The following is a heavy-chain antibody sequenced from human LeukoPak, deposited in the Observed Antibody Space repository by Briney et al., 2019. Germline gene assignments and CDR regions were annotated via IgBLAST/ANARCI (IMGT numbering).Heavy chain of an antibody. J-gene: IGHJ4*02. CDR2: TYYRSKWYN. D-gene: IGHD4-11*01. CDR1: GDSVSSNSAA. V-gene: IGHV6-1*01. CDR3: ATELGYSVFHF. Sequence: SQTLPLTCAISGDSVSSNSAAWNWFRQSPSRGLEWLGRTYYRSKWYNDYAVSLKSRITINPDTSKNQFSLQLNSVTPEDTAMYYCATELGYSVFHFGGQGTLVTVSS.